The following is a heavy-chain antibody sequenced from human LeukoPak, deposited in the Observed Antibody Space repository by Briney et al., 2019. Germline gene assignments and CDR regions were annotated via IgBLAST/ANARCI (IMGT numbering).Heavy chain of an antibody. CDR2: ISYDGSNK. D-gene: IGHD6-19*01. V-gene: IGHV3-30*03. CDR3: AREGYSSGHFDY. CDR1: GFTFSSYG. J-gene: IGHJ4*02. Sequence: PGGSLRLSCAASGFTFSSYGMHWVRQAPGKGLEWVAVISYDGSNKYYADSVKGRFTISRDNSKNTLYLQMNSLRAEDTAVYYCAREGYSSGHFDYWGQGTLVTVSS.